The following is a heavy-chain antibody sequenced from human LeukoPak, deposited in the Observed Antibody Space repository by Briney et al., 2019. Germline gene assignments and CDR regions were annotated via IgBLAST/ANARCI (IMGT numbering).Heavy chain of an antibody. CDR1: GYTFTSYD. CDR2: MNPYSGNT. J-gene: IGHJ4*02. Sequence: ASVKVSCQASGYTFTSYDINWVRQATGQGLEWMGWMNPYSGNTGFAQKFQGRVTMTRNTSINTAYMELSSLRSEDAAVYYCARGPHYDILTGYYHFDYWGLGTQVTVSS. V-gene: IGHV1-8*01. D-gene: IGHD3-9*01. CDR3: ARGPHYDILTGYYHFDY.